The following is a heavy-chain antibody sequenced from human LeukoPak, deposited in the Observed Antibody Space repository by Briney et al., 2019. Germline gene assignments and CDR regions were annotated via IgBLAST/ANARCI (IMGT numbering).Heavy chain of an antibody. Sequence: ASVKVSCKASGYTFTGYYMHWVRQAPGQGLEWMGWINPNSGGTNYAQKFQGRVTMTRDTSINTAYMELSRLRSDDTAVYYCARVYGDPYGMDVWGQGTTVTVSS. J-gene: IGHJ6*02. CDR3: ARVYGDPYGMDV. CDR2: INPNSGGT. V-gene: IGHV1-2*02. D-gene: IGHD4-17*01. CDR1: GYTFTGYY.